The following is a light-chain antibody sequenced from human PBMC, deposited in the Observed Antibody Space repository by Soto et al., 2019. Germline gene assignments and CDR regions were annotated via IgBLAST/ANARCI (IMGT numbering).Light chain of an antibody. CDR2: RAS. Sequence: DIQMTQSPSTLSASVGYRVTITCRASQSISGWLAWYQQKPGKAPKLLIYRASSLESGVPSRFSGSGSGTEFTLTISSLQPDDFATYYCQQYNPYTWTFGQGTKVEVK. CDR3: QQYNPYTWT. V-gene: IGKV1-5*03. CDR1: QSISGW. J-gene: IGKJ1*01.